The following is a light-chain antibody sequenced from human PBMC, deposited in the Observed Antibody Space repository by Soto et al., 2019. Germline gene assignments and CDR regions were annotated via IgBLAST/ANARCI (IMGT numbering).Light chain of an antibody. J-gene: IGLJ1*01. CDR1: SCDVGTYIY. V-gene: IGLV2-8*01. CDR3: SSYAGSNNFV. CDR2: EVS. Sequence: QSALTQPASVSGSPGQSITISCTGTSCDVGTYIYVSWYQQHPGKAPKLMISEVSRRPSGVPERFSGSKSGNTASLTVSGLQADDEAHYYCSSYAGSNNFVFGTGTKVTVL.